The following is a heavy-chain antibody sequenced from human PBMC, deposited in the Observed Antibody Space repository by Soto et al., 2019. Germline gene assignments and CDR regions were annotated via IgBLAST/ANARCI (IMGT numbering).Heavy chain of an antibody. CDR3: ARGPTVTTSFDY. CDR1: GYTFTSYD. Sequence: ASVKVSCKASGYTFTSYDINWVRQATGQGLEGMGWMNPNSGNTGYAQKFQGRVTMTRKTSISTAYMELSSLRSEDTAVYYCARGPTVTTSFDYWGQGTLVTVSS. V-gene: IGHV1-8*01. J-gene: IGHJ4*02. CDR2: MNPNSGNT. D-gene: IGHD4-17*01.